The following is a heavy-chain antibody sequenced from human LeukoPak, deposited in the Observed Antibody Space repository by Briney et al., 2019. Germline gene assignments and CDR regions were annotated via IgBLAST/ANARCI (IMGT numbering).Heavy chain of an antibody. V-gene: IGHV4-59*01. J-gene: IGHJ4*02. Sequence: KASETLSLTCTVSGGSISSYYWSWIRQPPGKGLEWIGYIYYSGSTNYNPSLKSRVTISVDTSKNQFSLKLSSVTAADTAVYYCARGRNHYYYFDYWGQGTLVTVSS. CDR3: ARGRNHYYYFDY. CDR2: IYYSGST. CDR1: GGSISSYY. D-gene: IGHD1-14*01.